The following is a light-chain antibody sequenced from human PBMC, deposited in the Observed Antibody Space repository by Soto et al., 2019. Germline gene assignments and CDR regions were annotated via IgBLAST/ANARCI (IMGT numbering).Light chain of an antibody. CDR1: SSDVGSSNY. J-gene: IGLJ3*02. CDR2: DVS. Sequence: QSALTQPASVSGSPGQSITISCTGTSSDVGSSNYVSWYQQHPGKAPKLMIYDVSSRPSGVSDRFSGSKSGNTASLTISGLQAEDEAHYYCNSFTSSTTLVFGGGTKLTVL. V-gene: IGLV2-14*03. CDR3: NSFTSSTTLV.